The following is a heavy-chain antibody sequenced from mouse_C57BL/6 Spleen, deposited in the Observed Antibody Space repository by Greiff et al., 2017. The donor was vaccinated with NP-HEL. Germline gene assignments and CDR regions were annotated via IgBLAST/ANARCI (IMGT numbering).Heavy chain of an antibody. CDR3: ARSKSNFGNYYAMDY. CDR2: INPNNGGT. J-gene: IGHJ4*01. CDR1: GYTFTDYN. V-gene: IGHV1-18*01. Sequence: EVQLQQSGPELVKPGASVKIPCKASGYTFTDYNMDWVKQSHGKSLEWIGDINPNNGGTIYNQKFKGKATLTVDKSSSTAYMELRSLTSEDTAVYYCARSKSNFGNYYAMDYWGQGTSVTVSS. D-gene: IGHD2-5*01.